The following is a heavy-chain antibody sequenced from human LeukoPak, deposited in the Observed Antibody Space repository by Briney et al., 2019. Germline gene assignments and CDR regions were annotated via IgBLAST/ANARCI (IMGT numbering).Heavy chain of an antibody. CDR2: IYYSGST. J-gene: IGHJ4*02. V-gene: IGHV4-31*03. Sequence: SETLSLTCTVSGGSISSGGYYWSWIRQHPGKGLEWIGYIYYSGSTYYNPSLKSRVTISVDTSKNQFSLKLSSVTAADTAVYYCARHSYDFWSGPKAPFDYWGQGTLVTVSS. D-gene: IGHD3-3*01. CDR1: GGSISSGGYY. CDR3: ARHSYDFWSGPKAPFDY.